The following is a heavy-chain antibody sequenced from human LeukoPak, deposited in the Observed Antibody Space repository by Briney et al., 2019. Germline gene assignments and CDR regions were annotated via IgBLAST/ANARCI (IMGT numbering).Heavy chain of an antibody. V-gene: IGHV4-31*03. Sequence: SQTLSLTCTVSGGSISSDSYYWSWIRQHPGKGLEWIGYIYYSGSAYYNPSLNSRVTISVDSFKNQFSLGLTSVTAADTAVYYCARSLGENCSSTSCYLNWFDSWGQGTLVTVSS. D-gene: IGHD2-2*01. CDR1: GGSISSDSYY. J-gene: IGHJ5*01. CDR2: IYYSGSA. CDR3: ARSLGENCSSTSCYLNWFDS.